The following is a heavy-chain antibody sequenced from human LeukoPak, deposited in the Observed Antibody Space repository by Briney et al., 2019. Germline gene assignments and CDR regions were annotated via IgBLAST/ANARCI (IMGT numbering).Heavy chain of an antibody. CDR3: ARPITMGGYIRIDDSYTSNVMDV. D-gene: IGHD3-3*02. V-gene: IGHV3-48*03. CDR2: ISTGGSAM. J-gene: IGHJ6*02. CDR1: GFTLRSGE. Sequence: GGSLRLSCVASGFTLRSGEMNWVRQAPGKGLEWISYISTGGSAMYYADSVEGRFTISRDTAKNSLYLQMNSLRAEDTAVYYCARPITMGGYIRIDDSYTSNVMDVWGQATTVTVSS.